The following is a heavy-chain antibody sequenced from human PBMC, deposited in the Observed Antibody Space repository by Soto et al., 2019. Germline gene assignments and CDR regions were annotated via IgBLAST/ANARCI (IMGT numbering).Heavy chain of an antibody. CDR2: IVVGSGNT. D-gene: IGHD2-15*01. J-gene: IGHJ3*02. Sequence: SVKVSCKAPGFTFTSSAVQWVRQARGQRLEWIGWIVVGSGNTNYAQRFQERVTITRDMSTSTAYMELSSLRSEDTAVYYCAAVGLVPSMAAFDIWGQGTMVTVSS. CDR1: GFTFTSSA. V-gene: IGHV1-58*01. CDR3: AAVGLVPSMAAFDI.